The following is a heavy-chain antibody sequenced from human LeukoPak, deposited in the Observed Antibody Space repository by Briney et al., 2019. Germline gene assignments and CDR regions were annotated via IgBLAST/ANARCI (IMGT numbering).Heavy chain of an antibody. Sequence: PSETLSLTCTVSGYSISSGYYWGWIRQPPGKGLEWIGSIYHSGSTYYNPSLKSRVTISVDTSKNQFSLKLSSVTAADTAVYYCARVKDPGGYYYYYYMHVWGKGTTVTVSS. CDR2: IYHSGST. D-gene: IGHD3-16*01. V-gene: IGHV4-38-2*02. CDR3: ARVKDPGGYYYYYYMHV. CDR1: GYSISSGYY. J-gene: IGHJ6*03.